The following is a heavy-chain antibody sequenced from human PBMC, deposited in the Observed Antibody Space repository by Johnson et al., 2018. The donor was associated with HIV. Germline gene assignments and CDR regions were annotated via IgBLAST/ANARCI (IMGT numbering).Heavy chain of an antibody. J-gene: IGHJ3*02. V-gene: IGHV3-30*03. CDR1: GFTFSSSA. D-gene: IGHD2-21*01. CDR3: VCLRVCLSAFDI. CDR2: ISYDGSNK. Sequence: QVQLVESGGGVVQPGRALRLSCAASGFTFSSSAMHWVRQAPGKGLEWVAVISYDGSNKYYADSVKGRFTISRANSKNTLYLQMKSLRAEDTAVYYCVCLRVCLSAFDIWGQGTMVTVSS.